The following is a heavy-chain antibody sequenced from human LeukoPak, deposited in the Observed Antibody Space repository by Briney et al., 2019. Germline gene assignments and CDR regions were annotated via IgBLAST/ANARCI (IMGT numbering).Heavy chain of an antibody. CDR1: GFTFDDYA. V-gene: IGHV3-9*03. CDR2: ISWNSGSI. J-gene: IGHJ4*02. Sequence: GGSLRLSCAASGFTFDDYAIHWVRQAPGKGLEWVSGISWNSGSIGYADSVKGRFTISRDNAKNSLYLQMNSLRAEDMALYYCAKDGSSSYGGTTGFDYWGQGTLVTVSS. CDR3: AKDGSSSYGGTTGFDY. D-gene: IGHD4-23*01.